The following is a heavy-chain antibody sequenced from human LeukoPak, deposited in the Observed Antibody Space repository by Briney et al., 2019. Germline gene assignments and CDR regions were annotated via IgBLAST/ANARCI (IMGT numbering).Heavy chain of an antibody. CDR1: GYTFTSYG. J-gene: IGHJ6*02. Sequence: ASVKVSCKASGYTFTSYGISWVRQAPGQGLEWMGWISAYNGNTNYAQKLQGRVTMTTDTSTSTAYMELRSLRSDDTAVYYCARDRMRIVVVPAATLDYYYYGMDVRGQGTTVAISS. D-gene: IGHD2-2*01. CDR3: ARDRMRIVVVPAATLDYYYYGMDV. V-gene: IGHV1-18*01. CDR2: ISAYNGNT.